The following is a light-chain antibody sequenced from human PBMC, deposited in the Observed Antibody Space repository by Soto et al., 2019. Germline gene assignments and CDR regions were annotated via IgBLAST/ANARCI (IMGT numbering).Light chain of an antibody. V-gene: IGKV3-20*01. Sequence: EFVLTQSPGTLSLSPGERATLSCRASQTVRNNYLAWYQQKPGQAPRLLIYDASSRATGIPDRFSGGGSGTDFTLTISRLEPEDSAVYYCQFYGSSLITFGQGTRLEI. J-gene: IGKJ5*01. CDR3: QFYGSSLIT. CDR2: DAS. CDR1: QTVRNNY.